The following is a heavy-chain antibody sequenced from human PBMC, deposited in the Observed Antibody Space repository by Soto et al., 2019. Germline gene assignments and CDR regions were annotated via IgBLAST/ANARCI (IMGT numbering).Heavy chain of an antibody. CDR3: ARHPDRIAHIGGFDP. CDR2: ISSSSSTI. Sequence: EVQLVESGGGLVQPGGSLRLSCAASGFTFSSYSMNWVRQAPGKGLEWVSYISSSSSTIYYAGSVKGRFTISRDNAKNSPYLQMNRLRAAETAVYYCARHPDRIAHIGGFDPWGQGTLVTVSS. CDR1: GFTFSSYS. V-gene: IGHV3-48*01. J-gene: IGHJ5*02. D-gene: IGHD3-16*02.